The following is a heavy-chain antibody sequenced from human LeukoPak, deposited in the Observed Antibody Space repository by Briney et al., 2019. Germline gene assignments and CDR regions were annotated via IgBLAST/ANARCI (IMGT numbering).Heavy chain of an antibody. CDR1: GGSFSGYY. V-gene: IGHV4-34*01. CDR3: ARVLGNYVLIFDY. J-gene: IGHJ4*02. CDR2: INHSGST. Sequence: SETLSLTCAVYGGSFSGYYWSWIRQPPGKGLEWIGEINHSGSTNYNPSLMSRVTISVDTSKNQFSLKLSSVTAADTAVYYCARVLGNYVLIFDYWGQGTLVTVSS. D-gene: IGHD1-7*01.